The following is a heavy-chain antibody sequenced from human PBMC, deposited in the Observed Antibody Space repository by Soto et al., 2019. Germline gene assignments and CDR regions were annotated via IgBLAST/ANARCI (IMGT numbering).Heavy chain of an antibody. CDR1: GASISSYY. J-gene: IGHJ4*02. V-gene: IGHV4-59*01. CDR3: ARAQKGIPHFDK. D-gene: IGHD3-10*01. Sequence: SETLSLTCTVYGASISSYYWSWIRQPPGKGLEWIGFIYYSGSTNYNPSLKSRVTISVDTSKNQFSLRVSSVTAADTAVYYCARAQKGIPHFDKWGQETLLKVFS. CDR2: IYYSGST.